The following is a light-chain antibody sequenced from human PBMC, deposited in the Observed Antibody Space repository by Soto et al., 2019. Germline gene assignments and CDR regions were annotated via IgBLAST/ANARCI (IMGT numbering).Light chain of an antibody. CDR1: QSVTKNY. CDR3: QQYGSSPLT. CDR2: GAS. V-gene: IGKV3-20*01. J-gene: IGKJ4*01. Sequence: EIVLTQSPGTLSLSPGERATLSCRASQSVTKNYLAWYQQKPGQAPRLLIYGASSWAIGIPDRFSGSGSGTDFTLTISRLEPEDFAVYYCQQYGSSPLTFGGGTKVEIK.